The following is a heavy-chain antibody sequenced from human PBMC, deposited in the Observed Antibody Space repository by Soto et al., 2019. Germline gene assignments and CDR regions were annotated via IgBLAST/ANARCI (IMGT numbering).Heavy chain of an antibody. J-gene: IGHJ6*03. CDR3: ARGRSFPEKYYYYYYMDV. CDR1: GYTFTSYD. D-gene: IGHD2-15*01. CDR2: MNPNSGNT. V-gene: IGHV1-8*01. Sequence: QVQLVQSGAEVKKPGASVKVSCKASGYTFTSYDINWVRQATGQGLEWMGWMNPNSGNTGYAQKFQGRVTMTRNTSISTAYMELSSLRSEDTAVYYCARGRSFPEKYYYYYYMDVWGKGTTVTVSS.